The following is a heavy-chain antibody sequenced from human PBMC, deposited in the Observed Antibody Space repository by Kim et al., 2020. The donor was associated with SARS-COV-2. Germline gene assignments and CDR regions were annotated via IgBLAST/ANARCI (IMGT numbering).Heavy chain of an antibody. V-gene: IGHV4-59*01. CDR3: ARGGYDYIWGSYRPDYYYYYMDV. CDR2: IYYSGST. Sequence: SETLSLTCTVSGGSISSYYWSWIRQPPGKGLEWIGYIYYSGSTNYNPPLKSRVTISVDTSKNQFSLKLSSVTAADTAVYYCARGGYDYIWGSYRPDYYYYYMDVWGKGTAVTVSS. D-gene: IGHD3-16*02. CDR1: GGSISSYY. J-gene: IGHJ6*03.